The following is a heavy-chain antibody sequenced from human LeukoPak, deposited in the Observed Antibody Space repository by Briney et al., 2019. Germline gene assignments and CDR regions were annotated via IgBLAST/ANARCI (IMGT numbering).Heavy chain of an antibody. Sequence: GASVKVSCKASGYTFTSYYMHWVRQAPGQGLEWMGIINPSGGSTSYAQKFQGRVTMTRDMSTSTVYMELSSLRSEDTAVYYCARVLRVGSGSYYYFDYWGQGTLVTVSS. CDR1: GYTFTSYY. CDR2: INPSGGST. CDR3: ARVLRVGSGSYYYFDY. D-gene: IGHD1-26*01. J-gene: IGHJ4*02. V-gene: IGHV1-46*01.